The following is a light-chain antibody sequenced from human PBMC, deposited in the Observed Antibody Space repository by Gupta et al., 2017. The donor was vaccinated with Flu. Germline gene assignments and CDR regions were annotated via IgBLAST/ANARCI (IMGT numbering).Light chain of an antibody. V-gene: IGLV1-44*01. CDR3: AAWDASLNGVV. Sequence: RVTISCSGSSSNSGRKTVNWYQQLPGTAPKLLIYNTIQRSSGVPDRFSGSKSGTSASLAISGLQSEDEADYYCAAWDASLNGVVFGGGTNLTVL. J-gene: IGLJ2*01. CDR1: SSNSGRKT. CDR2: NTI.